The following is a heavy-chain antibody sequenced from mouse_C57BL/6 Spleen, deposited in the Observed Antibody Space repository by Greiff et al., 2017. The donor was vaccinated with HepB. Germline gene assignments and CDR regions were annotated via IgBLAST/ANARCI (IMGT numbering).Heavy chain of an antibody. V-gene: IGHV1-82*01. CDR3: ARSGYDYDGDY. Sequence: VQLQQSGPELVKPGASVKISCKASGYAFSSSWMNWVKQRPGKGLEWIGRIYPGDGDTNYNGKFKGKATLTADKSSSTAYMQLSSLTSEDSAVYFCARSGYDYDGDYWGQGTTLTVSS. CDR2: IYPGDGDT. D-gene: IGHD2-4*01. J-gene: IGHJ2*01. CDR1: GYAFSSSW.